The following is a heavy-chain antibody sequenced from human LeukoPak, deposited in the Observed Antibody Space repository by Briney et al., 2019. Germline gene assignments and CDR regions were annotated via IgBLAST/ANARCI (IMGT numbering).Heavy chain of an antibody. J-gene: IGHJ4*02. CDR2: ISSSGSTI. V-gene: IGHV3-11*01. CDR3: ARTGPEYQLLKRRGGFDY. Sequence: GGSLRLSCAASGFTFSDYNMSWIRQAPGKGLEWVSYISSSGSTIYYADSVKGRFTISRDNAKNSLYLQRNSLRAEDTAVYYCARTGPEYQLLKRRGGFDYWGQGTLVTASS. D-gene: IGHD2-2*01. CDR1: GFTFSDYN.